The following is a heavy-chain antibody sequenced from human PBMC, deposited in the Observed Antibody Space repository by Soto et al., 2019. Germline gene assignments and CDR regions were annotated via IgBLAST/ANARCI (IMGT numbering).Heavy chain of an antibody. CDR1: GYTFTSYG. CDR3: ARGSHSGQWLQYFDY. J-gene: IGHJ4*02. CDR2: ISAYNGNT. D-gene: IGHD6-19*01. Sequence: ASVKVSCKASGYTFTSYGISWVRQAPGQGLEWMGWISAYNGNTNYAQKLQGRVTMTTDTSTSTAYMELRSLRSDDTAVYYCARGSHSGQWLQYFDYWGQGTLVTVSS. V-gene: IGHV1-18*01.